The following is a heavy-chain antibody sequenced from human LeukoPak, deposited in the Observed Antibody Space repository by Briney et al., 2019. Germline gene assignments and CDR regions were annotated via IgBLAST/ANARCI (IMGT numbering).Heavy chain of an antibody. CDR3: AKTRIVCTSVSCPGGGFDY. V-gene: IGHV3-33*06. Sequence: GGSLRLSCAASGFTFSSYGMHWVRQAPGKGLEWVAVIWYDGSNKYYADSVKGRFTISRDNFKNTLYLQMNSLRAEDTAVYYCAKTRIVCTSVSCPGGGFDYWGHGTLVTVSS. J-gene: IGHJ4*01. CDR2: IWYDGSNK. CDR1: GFTFSSYG. D-gene: IGHD2-2*01.